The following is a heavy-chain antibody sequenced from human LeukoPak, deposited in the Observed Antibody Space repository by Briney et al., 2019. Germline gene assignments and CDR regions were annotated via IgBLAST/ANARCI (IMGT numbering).Heavy chain of an antibody. V-gene: IGHV3-33*01. CDR2: IWYDGSNK. Sequence: GGSLRLSCAASGFIFSSYGMHWVRQAPGKGLEWVAVIWYDGSNKQYADSVKGRFTISRDNSKNTLYLEMNSLRAEDTAVYYCARSYDSSGYYFRTVEYWGQGTLATVSS. CDR3: ARSYDSSGYYFRTVEY. D-gene: IGHD3-22*01. CDR1: GFIFSSYG. J-gene: IGHJ4*02.